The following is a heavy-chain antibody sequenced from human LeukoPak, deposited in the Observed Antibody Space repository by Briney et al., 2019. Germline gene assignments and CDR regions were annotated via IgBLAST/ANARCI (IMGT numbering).Heavy chain of an antibody. CDR3: ARHADGNSDY. CDR1: GASISSYY. V-gene: IGHV4-59*08. J-gene: IGHJ4*02. CDR2: ISYSVST. D-gene: IGHD4-23*01. Sequence: SETLSLTCTLSGASISSYYWSWIRQPPGKGLEWIVYISYSVSTNYNPSLKSRVTLSVDMSKNQFSLRLNSVTAADTAVYYGARHADGNSDYWGQGALVTVSS.